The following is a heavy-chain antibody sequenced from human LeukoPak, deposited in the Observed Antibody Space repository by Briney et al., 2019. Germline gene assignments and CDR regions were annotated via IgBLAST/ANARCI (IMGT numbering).Heavy chain of an antibody. CDR1: GGSISSYY. D-gene: IGHD3-22*01. J-gene: IGHJ3*02. V-gene: IGHV4-59*08. Sequence: KPSETLSLTCTVSGGSISSYYWSWIRQPPGKGLEWIGYIYYSGSTNYNPSLKSRVTISVDTSKNQFSLKLSSVTAADTAVYYCVRQGYYDSSGYDAFDIWGQGTMVTVSS. CDR3: VRQGYYDSSGYDAFDI. CDR2: IYYSGST.